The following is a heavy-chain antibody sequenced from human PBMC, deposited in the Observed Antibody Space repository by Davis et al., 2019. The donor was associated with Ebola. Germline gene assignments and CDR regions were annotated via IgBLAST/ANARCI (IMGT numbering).Heavy chain of an antibody. CDR3: ARGVMIPASGTGYAFDM. J-gene: IGHJ3*02. CDR1: GFTFSSYR. Sequence: GESLKISCAASGFTFSSYRMHWVRQAPVKGLEWVSVIYSGDNTYYADSVKGRFIVSRDNAKNTLYVQMHSLGVEDTAVYFCARGVMIPASGTGYAFDMWGQGTMVTVSS. D-gene: IGHD3-3*01. V-gene: IGHV3-66*01. CDR2: IYSGDNT.